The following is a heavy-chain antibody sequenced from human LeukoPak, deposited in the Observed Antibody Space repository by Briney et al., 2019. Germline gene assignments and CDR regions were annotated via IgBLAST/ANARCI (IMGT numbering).Heavy chain of an antibody. Sequence: ASVKVSCKASGYTFSNYGISWVRQAPGQGLEWMGWISAYNGNTCYAQNFQGRVTMTTDTSTTTAYMELRSLRSDDTAVYYCARRIFGDYVFDYWGQGTLVTVSS. CDR2: ISAYNGNT. D-gene: IGHD4-17*01. CDR3: ARRIFGDYVFDY. J-gene: IGHJ4*02. CDR1: GYTFSNYG. V-gene: IGHV1-18*04.